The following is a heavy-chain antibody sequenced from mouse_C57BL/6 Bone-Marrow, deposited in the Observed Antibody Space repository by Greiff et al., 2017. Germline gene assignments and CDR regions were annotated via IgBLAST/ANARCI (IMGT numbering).Heavy chain of an antibody. D-gene: IGHD1-1*01. CDR2: IDPSDSYT. Sequence: QVQLQQPGAELVRPGTSVKLSCKASGYTFTSYWMHWVKQRPGQGLEWIGVIDPSDSYTNYNQKFKGKATLTLDTSSSTAYMQLSSLTSEDSAVYYCARPYYYGPDYWGQGTTLTVSS. V-gene: IGHV1-59*01. CDR3: ARPYYYGPDY. J-gene: IGHJ2*01. CDR1: GYTFTSYW.